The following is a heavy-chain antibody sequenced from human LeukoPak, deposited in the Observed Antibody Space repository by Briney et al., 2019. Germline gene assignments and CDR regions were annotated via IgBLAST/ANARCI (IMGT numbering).Heavy chain of an antibody. CDR3: AKDLNYDFWSGLGN. CDR2: ISYDGTNK. D-gene: IGHD3-3*01. CDR1: GFTFSTSW. V-gene: IGHV3-30*18. Sequence: PGGSLRLSCTASGFTFSTSWMHWVRQAPGKGLEWMAVISYDGTNKYYADSVKGRFTISRDNSKNTLYLQMNSLRAEDTAVYYCAKDLNYDFWSGLGNWGQGTLVTVSS. J-gene: IGHJ4*02.